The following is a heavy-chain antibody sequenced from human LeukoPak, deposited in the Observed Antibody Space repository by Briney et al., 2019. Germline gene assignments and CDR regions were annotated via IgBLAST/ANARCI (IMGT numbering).Heavy chain of an antibody. CDR3: ARGKFGDFED. CDR2: VSYSGST. V-gene: IGHV4-59*01. Sequence: SETLSLTCTVSGASINSYYWSWIRQPPGKGLEWIGCVSYSGSTDYNPALKSRVTISEHTSKSQVSPKLSSVTAADTAVYFCARGKFGDFEDWGQGTTVTVSS. J-gene: IGHJ6*02. D-gene: IGHD4-17*01. CDR1: GASINSYY.